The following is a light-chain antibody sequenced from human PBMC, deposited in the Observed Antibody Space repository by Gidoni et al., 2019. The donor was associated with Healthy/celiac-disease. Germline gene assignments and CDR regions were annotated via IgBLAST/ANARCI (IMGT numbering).Light chain of an antibody. Sequence: DIQMTQSPSSLSASVADRVTITCRASQSISTYLNWYQLRPGKAPKLLIYAASNLQSGVPSRFSGGESGTDFTLTISSLQPEDFATYYCQQSYSTPLTFGGGTKLEIK. CDR1: QSISTY. J-gene: IGKJ4*01. V-gene: IGKV1-39*01. CDR3: QQSYSTPLT. CDR2: AAS.